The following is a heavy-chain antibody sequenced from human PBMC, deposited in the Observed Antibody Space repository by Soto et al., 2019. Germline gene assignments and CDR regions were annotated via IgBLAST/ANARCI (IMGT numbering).Heavy chain of an antibody. J-gene: IGHJ6*02. CDR1: GGTFSSYA. Sequence: QVQLVQSGAEVKKPGSSVKVSCKASGGTFSSYAISWVRQAPGQGLEWMGGIIPIFGTANYAQKFQGRVTITADESTSTAYMELSSLRSEDTAVYYCARGSRGVYSGGWYYYGMDVWGQGTTVTVSS. CDR2: IIPIFGTA. D-gene: IGHD6-19*01. CDR3: ARGSRGVYSGGWYYYGMDV. V-gene: IGHV1-69*01.